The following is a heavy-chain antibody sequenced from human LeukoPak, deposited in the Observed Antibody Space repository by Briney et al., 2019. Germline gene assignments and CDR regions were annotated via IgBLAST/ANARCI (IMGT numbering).Heavy chain of an antibody. CDR2: IYYSGRT. V-gene: IGHV4-39*01. D-gene: IGHD3-22*01. J-gene: IGHJ1*01. CDR3: ARRRYYDGSGYLE. Sequence: TSETLSLTCSVSGDSVSRSDSYWDWIRQPLGKGLEWIGTIYYSGRTYYSPSLKSRVTMSVDPSNNQFSLNLRSVTAADTALNYCARRRYYDGSGYLEWGQGTLLSVFS. CDR1: GDSVSRSDSY.